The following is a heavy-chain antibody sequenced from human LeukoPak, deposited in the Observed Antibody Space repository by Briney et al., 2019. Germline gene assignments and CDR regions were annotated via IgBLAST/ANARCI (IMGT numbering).Heavy chain of an antibody. D-gene: IGHD6-13*01. CDR2: IGTAGDT. V-gene: IGHV3-13*01. J-gene: IGHJ6*03. Sequence: GGSLRLSCAASGFTFSSYDMHWVRQATGKGLEWVSTIGTAGDTYYPGSVKGRFTISRENAKNSLYLQMNSLRAGDTAVYYCARGGYSSSWESYSYYMDVWGKGTTVTVSS. CDR1: GFTFSSYD. CDR3: ARGGYSSSWESYSYYMDV.